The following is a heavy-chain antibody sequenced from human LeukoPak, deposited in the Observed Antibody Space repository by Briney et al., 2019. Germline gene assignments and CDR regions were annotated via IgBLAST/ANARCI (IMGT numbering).Heavy chain of an antibody. J-gene: IGHJ4*02. Sequence: GGSLRLSCAASGFTFRRYSFNWVRQAPGKGLEWVSTISSGSDYIYYADSVRGRFTISRDNAENSLYLQMNSLRAEDTAVYYCTRDLSLAAPQGFDYWGQGTLVTVSS. CDR1: GFTFRRYS. CDR3: TRDLSLAAPQGFDY. V-gene: IGHV3-21*01. CDR2: ISSGSDYI. D-gene: IGHD6-6*01.